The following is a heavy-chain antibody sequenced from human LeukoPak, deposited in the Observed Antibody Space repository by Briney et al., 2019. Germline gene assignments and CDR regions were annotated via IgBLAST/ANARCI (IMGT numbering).Heavy chain of an antibody. D-gene: IGHD5-12*01. Sequence: ASVTVSFTASGYTFTVYYMHWVRQAPGQGLEWMGWINPDNGGTNYAQKFQGRVTMTRDMSISTAYMELSRLRSDDTAVYYCARDPSNSGYDYLYYFDYWGQGTLVTVSS. J-gene: IGHJ4*02. CDR3: ARDPSNSGYDYLYYFDY. CDR1: GYTFTVYY. CDR2: INPDNGGT. V-gene: IGHV1-2*02.